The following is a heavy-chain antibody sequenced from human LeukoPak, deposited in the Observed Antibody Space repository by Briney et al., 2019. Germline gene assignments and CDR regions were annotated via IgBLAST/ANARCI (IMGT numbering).Heavy chain of an antibody. V-gene: IGHV3-20*04. D-gene: IGHD5-18*01. Sequence: GESLRLSCAAPGFTFDDYGMSWVRHAPGKGLEWVSAINWNGGSTGYADSVKGRFTISRDNAKNSLYLQMNSLRAEDTAFYYCARQDSYGYDFDYWSQGTLVTVSS. J-gene: IGHJ4*02. CDR2: INWNGGST. CDR3: ARQDSYGYDFDY. CDR1: GFTFDDYG.